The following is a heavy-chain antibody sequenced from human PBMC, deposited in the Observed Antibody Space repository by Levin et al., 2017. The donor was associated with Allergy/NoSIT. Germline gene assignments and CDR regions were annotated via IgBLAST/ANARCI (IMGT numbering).Heavy chain of an antibody. CDR2: IYPGDSDT. CDR3: VRGVYDAFDI. CDR1: GYSFTSYW. Sequence: KVSCKGSGYSFTSYWIGWVRQMPGKGLECMGIIYPGDSDTRYSPSFQGQVTISADKSISTAYLQWSSLKASDTAMYYCVRGVYDAFDIWGQGTMVTVSS. J-gene: IGHJ3*02. V-gene: IGHV5-51*01.